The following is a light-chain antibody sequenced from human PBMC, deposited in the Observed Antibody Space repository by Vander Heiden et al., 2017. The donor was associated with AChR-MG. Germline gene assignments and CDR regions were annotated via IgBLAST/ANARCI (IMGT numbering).Light chain of an antibody. J-gene: IGKJ1*01. Sequence: EIVLTQSPGTLSLSPGERATLSCRASQSVSSSYLAWYQQKPGQAPRLLIYGASSRATGIPDRFSGSGSGTDFTLTISRLEPEDFAVYYCQQDGSSPGTFGHGTKVEI. CDR1: QSVSSSY. CDR3: QQDGSSPGT. V-gene: IGKV3-20*01. CDR2: GAS.